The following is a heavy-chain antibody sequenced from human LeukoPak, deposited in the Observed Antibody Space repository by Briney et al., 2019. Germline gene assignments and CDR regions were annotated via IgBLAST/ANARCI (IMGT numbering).Heavy chain of an antibody. CDR2: INHSGST. CDR1: GGSFSGYY. J-gene: IGHJ6*03. D-gene: IGHD2-2*01. V-gene: IGHV4-34*01. Sequence: SETLSLTCAVYGGSFSGYYWSWIRQPPGKGLEWIGEINHSGSTNYNPSLKSRVTISVDTSKNQFSLKLSSVTAADTAVYYCARTSFGPAAVNGHYYYYMDVWGKGTTVTVSS. CDR3: ARTSFGPAAVNGHYYYYMDV.